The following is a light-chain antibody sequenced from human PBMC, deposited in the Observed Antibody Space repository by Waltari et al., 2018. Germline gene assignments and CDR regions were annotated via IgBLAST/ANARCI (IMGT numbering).Light chain of an antibody. CDR2: DDS. CDR1: SSDVGGSNY. Sequence: QSALTQPASVSGSPGQSITISCPGTSSDVGGSNYVSWYQQHPGKAPKLMIYDDSNRPSGVSNRFSGSKSGNTASLTISGLQAEDEADYYCTSYTSSSSLVFGTGTKVTVL. J-gene: IGLJ1*01. CDR3: TSYTSSSSLV. V-gene: IGLV2-14*01.